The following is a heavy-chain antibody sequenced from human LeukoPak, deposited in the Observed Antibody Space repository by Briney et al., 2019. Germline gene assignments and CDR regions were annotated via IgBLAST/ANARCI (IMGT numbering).Heavy chain of an antibody. V-gene: IGHV3-23*01. CDR3: AKGGGETTVEVSAAAGVFHY. D-gene: IGHD4-11*01. J-gene: IGHJ4*02. CDR2: ISGTTGKT. CDR1: GFTFSNYI. Sequence: GGSLRLSCGASGFTFSNYIMSWVRQGPGRGLEWVSGISGTTGKTYYADSVKGRFRISRDNSKNTLYLQMDRLRAQDTAVYYCAKGGGETTVEVSAAAGVFHYWGQGTLVTVSS.